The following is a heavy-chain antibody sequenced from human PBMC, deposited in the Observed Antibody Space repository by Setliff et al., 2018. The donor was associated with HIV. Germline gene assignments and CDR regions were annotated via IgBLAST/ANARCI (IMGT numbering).Heavy chain of an antibody. V-gene: IGHV4-34*01. CDR1: GESLSDYY. CDR3: ARGVARQVVIDRWFDP. Sequence: KPSETLSLTCAVYGESLSDYYWSWIRQPPGKGLEWIGEINHNKSTVYNPSLKSRVTMSVDASKNLVPLNLNSVTAADTAIYYCARGVARQVVIDRWFDPWGQGTPVTVSS. J-gene: IGHJ5*02. CDR2: INHNKST. D-gene: IGHD2-21*01.